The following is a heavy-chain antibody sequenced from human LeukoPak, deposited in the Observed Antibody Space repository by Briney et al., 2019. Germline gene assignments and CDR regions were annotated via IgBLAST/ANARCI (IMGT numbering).Heavy chain of an antibody. CDR1: GFTFSSYW. Sequence: GGSLRLSCAASGFTFSSYWMHWVRQAPGKGLVWVSRINSDGSSTSYADSVKGRFTISRDNARNTVYLQMNSLRAEDTAVYYCAREGYYYDSSGYSYYFDYWGQGTLVTVSS. CDR2: INSDGSST. J-gene: IGHJ4*02. V-gene: IGHV3-74*01. D-gene: IGHD3-22*01. CDR3: AREGYYYDSSGYSYYFDY.